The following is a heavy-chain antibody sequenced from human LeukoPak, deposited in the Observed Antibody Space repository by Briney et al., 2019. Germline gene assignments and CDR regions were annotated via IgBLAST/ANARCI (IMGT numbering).Heavy chain of an antibody. CDR1: GGSISSGSYY. V-gene: IGHV4-61*02. CDR3: AREIGYSSSMRP. Sequence: TSETLSLTCTVSGGSISSGSYYWSWVRQPPGKGLEWIGRIYTSGSTNYNPSLKSRVTISVDTSKNQFSLKLSSVTAADTAVYYCAREIGYSSSMRPWGQGTLVTVSS. J-gene: IGHJ5*02. CDR2: IYTSGST. D-gene: IGHD6-6*01.